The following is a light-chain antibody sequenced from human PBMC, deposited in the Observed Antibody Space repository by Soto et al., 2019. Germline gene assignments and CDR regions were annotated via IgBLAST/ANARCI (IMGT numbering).Light chain of an antibody. CDR2: GAS. CDR1: QSVSSN. V-gene: IGKV3-15*01. Sequence: EIVITQSPATLSVSPGERATLSCRASQSVSSNLAWYQQKPGQAPRLLIYGASTRATGIPDRFSGSGSRTEFTLSISSLQSEDFAVYYCQQYYNWPRTFGQGTKVDIK. CDR3: QQYYNWPRT. J-gene: IGKJ1*01.